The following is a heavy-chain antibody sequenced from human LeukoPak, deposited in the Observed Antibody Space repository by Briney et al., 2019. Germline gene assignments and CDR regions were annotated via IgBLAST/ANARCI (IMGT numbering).Heavy chain of an antibody. V-gene: IGHV4-38-2*02. CDR2: IYHSGNT. Sequence: KPSETLSLTCTVSGYSISSGFYWGWIRQPPGKGLEWIGCIYHSGNTYYNPSLKSRVTMSVDTSKNQFSLKLSSVTAADTAVYYCARPRDRPTFWSGYYMDVWGKGTTVTVSS. CDR1: GYSISSGFY. D-gene: IGHD3-3*01. CDR3: ARPRDRPTFWSGYYMDV. J-gene: IGHJ6*03.